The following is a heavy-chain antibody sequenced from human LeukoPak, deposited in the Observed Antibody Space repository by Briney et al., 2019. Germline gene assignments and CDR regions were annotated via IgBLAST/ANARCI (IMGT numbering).Heavy chain of an antibody. CDR1: GFTFSTYG. CDR2: MEYDGSNK. V-gene: IGHV3-30*19. J-gene: IGHJ4*02. D-gene: IGHD1-26*01. CDR3: ARDIGQSYYGCGY. Sequence: PGGSLRLSCAASGFTFSTYGMHWVRQAPGKGLEWVSFMEYDGSNKYYADSVKGRFTISRGNSKNTLYLQMNSLRPEDTAVYYCARDIGQSYYGCGYWGQGTLVTVSS.